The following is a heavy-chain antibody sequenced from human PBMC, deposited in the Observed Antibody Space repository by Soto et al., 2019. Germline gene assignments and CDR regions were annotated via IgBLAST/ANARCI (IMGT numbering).Heavy chain of an antibody. V-gene: IGHV1-3*01. CDR3: ARDEGGNYGMDV. D-gene: IGHD3-16*01. J-gene: IGHJ6*02. CDR2: INAGNGNT. Sequence: ASVKVSCKASGYTFTSYAMHWLRQAPGQRLEWMGWINAGNGNTKYSQKFQGRVTITRDTSASTAYMELSSLRSEDTAVYYCARDEGGNYGMDVWGQGTTVTVSS. CDR1: GYTFTSYA.